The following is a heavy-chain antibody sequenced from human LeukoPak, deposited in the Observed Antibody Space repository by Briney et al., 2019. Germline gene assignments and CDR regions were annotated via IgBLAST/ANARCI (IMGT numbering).Heavy chain of an antibody. Sequence: GGSLRLSCAASGFTFSSYWMHWVRQAPGKGLVWVSRINSDGSSTSYADSVKGRFTISRDNAKNTLYLQMNSRRAEDTAVYYCARDADIRYYYDSSGYPDYWGQGTLVTVSS. V-gene: IGHV3-74*01. J-gene: IGHJ4*02. CDR3: ARDADIRYYYDSSGYPDY. D-gene: IGHD3-22*01. CDR1: GFTFSSYW. CDR2: INSDGSST.